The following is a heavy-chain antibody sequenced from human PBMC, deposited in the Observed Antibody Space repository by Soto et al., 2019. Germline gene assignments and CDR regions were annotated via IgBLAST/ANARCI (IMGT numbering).Heavy chain of an antibody. CDR2: INAGNGNT. CDR3: ARDLREDAFDI. Sequence: GASVKVSCKASGYTFTSYAMHWVRQAPGQRLEWMGWINAGNGNTKYSQKFQGRVTITRDTSASTAYMELSSLRSEDTAAYYCARDLREDAFDIWGQGTMVTVSS. CDR1: GYTFTSYA. V-gene: IGHV1-3*01. J-gene: IGHJ3*02.